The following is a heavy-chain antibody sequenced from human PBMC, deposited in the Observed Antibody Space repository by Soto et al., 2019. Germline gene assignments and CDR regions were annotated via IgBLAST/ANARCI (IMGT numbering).Heavy chain of an antibody. Sequence: EVQLVESGGGLVKRGGSLRLSCAASGFTFSSYSMNWVRQAPGKGLEWVSSISSSSSYIYFADSVKGRFTISRDNDKNSLYLQMNSLRAEDTAVYYCARDWGSGFDPWGQGTLVTVSS. V-gene: IGHV3-21*01. D-gene: IGHD3-16*01. J-gene: IGHJ5*02. CDR2: ISSSSSYI. CDR1: GFTFSSYS. CDR3: ARDWGSGFDP.